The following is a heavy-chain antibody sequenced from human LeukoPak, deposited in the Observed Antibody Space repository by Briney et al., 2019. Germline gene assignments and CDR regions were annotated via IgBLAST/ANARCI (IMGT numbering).Heavy chain of an antibody. J-gene: IGHJ3*02. CDR2: IYSGGST. Sequence: GGSLRLSCAASGFTVSSNYMSWVRQAPGKGLEWVSVIYSGGSTNYADSVKGRFTISRDNSKNTLYLQMNSLRAEDTAVYYCAREDSDAFDIWGQGTMVTVSS. CDR3: AREDSDAFDI. CDR1: GFTVSSNY. D-gene: IGHD3-22*01. V-gene: IGHV3-53*01.